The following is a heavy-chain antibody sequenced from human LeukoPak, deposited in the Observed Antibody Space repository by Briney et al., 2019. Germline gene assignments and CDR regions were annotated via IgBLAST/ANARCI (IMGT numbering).Heavy chain of an antibody. V-gene: IGHV3-48*04. J-gene: IGHJ4*02. CDR3: ARVEVAASATKPDY. CDR2: ISSSSSTI. CDR1: GFTFSSYS. Sequence: PGGSLRLSCAASGFTFSSYSMNWVRQAPGKGLEWVSYISSSSSTIYYADSVKGRFTISRDNAKNTLYLQMNSLRAEDTAVYYCARVEVAASATKPDYWGQGTLVTVSS. D-gene: IGHD6-13*01.